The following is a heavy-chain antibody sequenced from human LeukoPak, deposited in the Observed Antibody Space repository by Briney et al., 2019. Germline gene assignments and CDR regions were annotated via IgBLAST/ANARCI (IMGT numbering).Heavy chain of an antibody. CDR3: ARGHCSSTSCYEGLDWFDP. J-gene: IGHJ5*02. CDR2: IIPIFGTA. Sequence: ASVKVSCKASGGTFSSYAISWVRQAPGQGLEWTGGIIPIFGTANYAQKFQGRVTITTDESTSTAYMELSSLRSEDTAVYYCARGHCSSTSCYEGLDWFDPWGQGTLVTVSS. CDR1: GGTFSSYA. D-gene: IGHD2-2*01. V-gene: IGHV1-69*05.